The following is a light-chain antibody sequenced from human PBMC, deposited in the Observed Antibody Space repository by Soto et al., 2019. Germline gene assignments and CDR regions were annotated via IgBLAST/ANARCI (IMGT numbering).Light chain of an antibody. Sequence: EIVLTQSPATLSSFPGDRVSLCCRASQYINTRLAWYQHRPGQAPRLLIYQTSIRAAGIPARFSASGSGTDFTLTISDVQPEDFALYYCHQRQSWPQTFGQGTKVDIK. V-gene: IGKV3-11*01. CDR3: HQRQSWPQT. CDR2: QTS. CDR1: QYINTR. J-gene: IGKJ1*01.